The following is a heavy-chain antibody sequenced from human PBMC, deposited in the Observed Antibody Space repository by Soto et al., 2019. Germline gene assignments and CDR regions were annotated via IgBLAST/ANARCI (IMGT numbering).Heavy chain of an antibody. V-gene: IGHV3-7*05. J-gene: IGHJ4*02. CDR2: IKPDGSEE. CDR1: GFTFSAYW. D-gene: IGHD2-2*01. Sequence: EVKVEDSGGTWVQPGGSLRLSCEVSGFTFSAYWMSWVRQAPGKGLEWVAHIKPDGSEEFYGDSVRGRFTVSRDNAKKSMYLQMTSLRAEDTALYFCVRSTRSSADYWGQGTRVAVSS. CDR3: VRSTRSSADY.